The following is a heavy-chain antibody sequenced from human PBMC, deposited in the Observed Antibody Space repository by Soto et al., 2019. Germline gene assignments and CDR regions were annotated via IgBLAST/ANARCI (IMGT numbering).Heavy chain of an antibody. CDR3: ARFGGYSGYDSLDY. D-gene: IGHD5-12*01. CDR1: GYTFTSYY. CDR2: INAGNGNT. J-gene: IGHJ4*02. V-gene: IGHV1-3*01. Sequence: GASVKVSCKASGYTFTSYYMHWVRPAPGQRLEWMGWINAGNGNTKYSQKFQGRVTITRDTSASTAYMELSSLRSEDTAVYYCARFGGYSGYDSLDYWGQGTLVTVS.